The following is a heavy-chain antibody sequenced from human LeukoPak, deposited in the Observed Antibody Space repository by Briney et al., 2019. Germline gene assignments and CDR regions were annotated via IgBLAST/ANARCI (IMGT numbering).Heavy chain of an antibody. CDR1: GFTFSSYW. CDR2: INQDGSEK. D-gene: IGHD2/OR15-2a*01. V-gene: IGHV3-7*05. J-gene: IGHJ4*02. CDR3: AGDRFFYDTAGAYYFDY. Sequence: GGSLRLSCAASGFTFSSYWMSWVRQAPGKGLEWVANINQDGSEKYYVDSVKGRFTISRDNAKNSLYLQMNSLRAEDTAVYFCAGDRFFYDTAGAYYFDYWGQGTLVTVSS.